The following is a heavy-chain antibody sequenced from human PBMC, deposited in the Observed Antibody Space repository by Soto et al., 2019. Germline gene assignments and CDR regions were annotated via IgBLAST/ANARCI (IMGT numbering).Heavy chain of an antibody. CDR3: ARDDHIVVVPTSLGAMDV. CDR2: IYPSGST. J-gene: IGHJ6*02. D-gene: IGHD2-2*01. CDR1: GGSIRSNEW. Sequence: QVQLQESGPGLVKLSETLSLTCAVYGGSIRSNEWWSWVRQPPGKGLEWIGEIYPSGSTNYNPSHRSRGTISLAKSKTQFSLKLTSVTAADSAVYYGARDDHIVVVPTSLGAMDVWGQGTTVTVSS. V-gene: IGHV4-4*02.